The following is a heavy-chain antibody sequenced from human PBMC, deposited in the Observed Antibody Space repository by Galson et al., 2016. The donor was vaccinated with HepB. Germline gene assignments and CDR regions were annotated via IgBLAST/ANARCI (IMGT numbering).Heavy chain of an antibody. V-gene: IGHV3-48*02. Sequence: SLRLSCAASGFSFSSYNMNWVRQAPGKGLEWVSCIGSRSDNIKYVDSVKGRFTISRDNDKSSLYLKMNSLRDDDTAMYYCARVYYANTGYKFFYLWGQGALVTVSS. CDR3: ARVYYANTGYKFFYL. CDR2: IGSRSDNI. CDR1: GFSFSSYN. J-gene: IGHJ4*02. D-gene: IGHD3-22*01.